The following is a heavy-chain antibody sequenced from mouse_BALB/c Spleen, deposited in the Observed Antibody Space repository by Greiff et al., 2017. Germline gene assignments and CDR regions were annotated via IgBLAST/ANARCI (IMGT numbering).Heavy chain of an antibody. CDR3: ARGGGIYYDYDGAPMDY. CDR2: ISSGGST. CDR1: GFTFSSYA. V-gene: IGHV5-6-5*01. Sequence: DVMLVESGGGLVKPGGSLKLSCAASGFTFSSYAMSWVRQTPEKRLEWVASISSGGSTYYPDSVKGRFTISRDNARNILYLQMSSLRSEDTAMYYCARGGGIYYDYDGAPMDYWGQGTSVTVSS. J-gene: IGHJ4*01. D-gene: IGHD2-4*01.